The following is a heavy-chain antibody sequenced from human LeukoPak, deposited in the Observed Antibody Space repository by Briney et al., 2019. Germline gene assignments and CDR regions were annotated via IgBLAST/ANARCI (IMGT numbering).Heavy chain of an antibody. D-gene: IGHD6-13*01. J-gene: IGHJ4*02. Sequence: GGSLRLSCAASGFTFSSYSMNWVRQAPGKGLEWVANINQDGGEQYYMESVKGRFTISRDNAKNSLYLQMNSLRAEDTAVYYCARDRVWTVLYWGQGTLVTVSS. CDR3: ARDRVWTVLY. CDR1: GFTFSSYS. CDR2: INQDGGEQ. V-gene: IGHV3-7*01.